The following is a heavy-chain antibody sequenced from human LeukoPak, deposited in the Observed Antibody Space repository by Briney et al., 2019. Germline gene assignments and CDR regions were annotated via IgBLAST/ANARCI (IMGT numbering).Heavy chain of an antibody. J-gene: IGHJ4*02. CDR1: RFTFSSYE. V-gene: IGHV3-48*03. D-gene: IGHD5-12*01. CDR3: ASGYSYGGDY. Sequence: GGSLRLSCVASRFTFSSYEMHWVRQAPGKGLEWASCISSSGGAIYYADSVRGRFTISRDNAKNSLYLQMNNQRAEDTAAYYCASGYSYGGDYWGQGTLVTVSS. CDR2: ISSSGGAI.